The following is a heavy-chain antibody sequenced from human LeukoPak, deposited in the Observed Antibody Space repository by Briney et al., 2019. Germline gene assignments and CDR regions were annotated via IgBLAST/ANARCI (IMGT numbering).Heavy chain of an antibody. Sequence: SGKVSCKASGATFTPYAIIGVRQAPGQGVGWRGGIIPVFGTANYAQRFQGRVTISTDESTSTAYMELTSLRSEDTAVYYCARGYCSSTSCFLDYWGQGTLVTVSS. D-gene: IGHD2-2*01. CDR3: ARGYCSSTSCFLDY. J-gene: IGHJ4*02. CDR2: IIPVFGTA. V-gene: IGHV1-69*05. CDR1: GATFTPYA.